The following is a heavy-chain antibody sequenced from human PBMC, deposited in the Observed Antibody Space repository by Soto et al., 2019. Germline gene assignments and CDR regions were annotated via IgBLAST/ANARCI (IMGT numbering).Heavy chain of an antibody. Sequence: PGGSLRLSCAASGFTCSSYGMHWVRQAPGKGLEWVAVISYDGSNKYYADSVKGRFTISRDNSKNTLYLQMNSLRAEDTAVYYCAKKLGCSSTSCYLGYGEGSLDYWGQGTLVTVSS. CDR2: ISYDGSNK. D-gene: IGHD2-2*01. V-gene: IGHV3-30*18. CDR1: GFTCSSYG. CDR3: AKKLGCSSTSCYLGYGEGSLDY. J-gene: IGHJ4*02.